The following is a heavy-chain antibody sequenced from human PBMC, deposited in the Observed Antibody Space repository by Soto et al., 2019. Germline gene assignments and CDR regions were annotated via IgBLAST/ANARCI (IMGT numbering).Heavy chain of an antibody. CDR2: ISYDGSNK. J-gene: IGHJ4*02. V-gene: IGHV3-30*18. D-gene: IGHD3-22*01. CDR1: GFTFSSYG. Sequence: QVQLVESGGGVVQPGRSLRLSCAASGFTFSSYGMHWVRQAPGKGLEWVAVISYDGSNKYYADSVKGRFTISRDNSKNTLYLQMTSLRAEDTAVYYCAKDLNSYALNYDSSGLDYWGQGTLVTVSS. CDR3: AKDLNSYALNYDSSGLDY.